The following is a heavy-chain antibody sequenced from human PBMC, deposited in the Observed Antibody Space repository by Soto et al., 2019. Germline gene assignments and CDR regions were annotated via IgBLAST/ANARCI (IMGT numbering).Heavy chain of an antibody. CDR3: ARERGGYCSGGSCWFVP. Sequence: SETLSVTCTVSAGSISSYYWSWIRHPPGKGLEWIGYIYYSGSTNYNPSLKSRVTISVDTSKNQFSLKLSSVTAADTAVYYCARERGGYCSGGSCWFVPWGQGTLVTLS. D-gene: IGHD2-15*01. CDR1: AGSISSYY. CDR2: IYYSGST. J-gene: IGHJ5*02. V-gene: IGHV4-59*01.